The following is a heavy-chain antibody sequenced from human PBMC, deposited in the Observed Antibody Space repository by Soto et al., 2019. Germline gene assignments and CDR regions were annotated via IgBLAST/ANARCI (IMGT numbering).Heavy chain of an antibody. V-gene: IGHV4-38-2*01. CDR1: GSSITRGYY. Sequence: SETLSLTWAVSGSSITRGYYWGWMRQPPGKGLEGIGRTNYSGSTHYSPSLKSRVKITVDTSKNKLSLTPSSVTASDSALYYGATHSIRITTGFDPRAQGTLVPVSS. D-gene: IGHD2-15*01. J-gene: IGHJ5*02. CDR2: TNYSGST. CDR3: ATHSIRITTGFDP.